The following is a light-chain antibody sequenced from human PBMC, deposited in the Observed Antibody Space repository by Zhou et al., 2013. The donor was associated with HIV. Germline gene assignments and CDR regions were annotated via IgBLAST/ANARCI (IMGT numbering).Light chain of an antibody. J-gene: IGKJ1*01. Sequence: DIQMTQSPSSLSAYVGDRVSITCRASQSITSYLNWYQQKPGKAPKVLIYAASSLQSGVPSRFSGSGSETEFTLTISSLQPDDFATYYCQQTNSFPWTFGQGTKVEVK. CDR1: QSITSY. V-gene: IGKV1-39*01. CDR3: QQTNSFPWT. CDR2: AAS.